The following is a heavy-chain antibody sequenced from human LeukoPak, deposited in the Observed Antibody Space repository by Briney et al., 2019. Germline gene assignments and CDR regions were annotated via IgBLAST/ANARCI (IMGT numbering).Heavy chain of an antibody. CDR3: ARGYVGATEYWFDP. CDR2: IIPIFGTA. J-gene: IGHJ5*02. Sequence: ASVKVSCKASGGTFSSYAISWVRQAPGQGLGWMGGIIPIFGTANYAQKFQGRVTMTRNTSISTAYMELSSLRSEDTAVYYCARGYVGATEYWFDPWGQGTLVTVSS. D-gene: IGHD1-26*01. CDR1: GGTFSSYA. V-gene: IGHV1-69*05.